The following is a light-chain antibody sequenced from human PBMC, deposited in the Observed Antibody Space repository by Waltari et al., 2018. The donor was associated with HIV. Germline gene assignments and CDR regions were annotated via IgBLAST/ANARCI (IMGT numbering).Light chain of an antibody. CDR1: SSNIGNNY. CDR3: GTWDSSLRGV. V-gene: IGLV1-51*01. CDR2: EKN. Sequence: QSVLTQPPSVSAAPGQKVTISCSGSSSNIGNNYVSWYQQLPGTAPKLLIYEKNKRPSGIPDRFSGSKSGTSATLGITGLQTGDEADYYCGTWDSSLRGVFGGGTKLTVL. J-gene: IGLJ3*02.